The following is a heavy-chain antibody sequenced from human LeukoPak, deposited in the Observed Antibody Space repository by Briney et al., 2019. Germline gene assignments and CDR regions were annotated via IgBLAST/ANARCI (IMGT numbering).Heavy chain of an antibody. V-gene: IGHV3-15*07. J-gene: IGHJ5*02. CDR3: TTDPSTYYYGSGSYYRDNWFDP. D-gene: IGHD3-10*01. CDR1: GFTFSNAW. Sequence: GGSLRLSCAASGFTFSNAWMNWVRQAPGKGLEWVGRIKSKTDGGTTDYVAPVKGRFTISRDDSKNTLYLQMNSLKTEDTAVYYCTTDPSTYYYGSGSYYRDNWFDPWGQGTLVTVSS. CDR2: IKSKTDGGTT.